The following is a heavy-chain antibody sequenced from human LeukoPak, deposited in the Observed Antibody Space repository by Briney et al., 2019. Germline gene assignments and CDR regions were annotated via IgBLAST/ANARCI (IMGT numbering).Heavy chain of an antibody. CDR3: ARWRGEYYYDSRGYRGAIDY. CDR2: ISNDGNKK. V-gene: IGHV3-30-3*01. J-gene: IGHJ4*02. D-gene: IGHD3-22*01. Sequence: GGSLRLSCTASGFTFDNYALHWVRQTPAKGLEWVAVISNDGNKKFYTDPVKGRFIISRDNSKNTLSLQMSSLRLEDAAVYYCARWRGEYYYDSRGYRGAIDYWGQGTLVTVSS. CDR1: GFTFDNYA.